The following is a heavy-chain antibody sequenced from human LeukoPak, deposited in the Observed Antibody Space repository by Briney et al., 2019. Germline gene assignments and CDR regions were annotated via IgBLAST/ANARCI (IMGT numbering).Heavy chain of an antibody. D-gene: IGHD3-10*01. V-gene: IGHV3-30*04. CDR1: GFTFSSYA. CDR3: ASGPAMVRGVIPRRLTYSDY. Sequence: GGSLRLSCAASGFTFSSYAMHWVRQAPGKGLEWVAVISYDGSNKYYADSVKGRFTISRDNSKNTLYLQMNSLRAEDTAVYYCASGPAMVRGVIPRRLTYSDYWGQGTLVTVSS. J-gene: IGHJ4*02. CDR2: ISYDGSNK.